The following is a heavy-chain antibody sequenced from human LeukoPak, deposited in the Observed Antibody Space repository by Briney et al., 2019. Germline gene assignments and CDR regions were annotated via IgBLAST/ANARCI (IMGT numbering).Heavy chain of an antibody. CDR2: VYHSAGS. Sequence: SETMSLTCTVSDGSISAYYWSWIRQTPGKGLEWIGYVYHSAGSTYNPALRGRVTISMDTSENQFSLKMRSVSAADTAVYYCARVGSYDSSGYYFDYWGQGTQVTVSS. CDR1: DGSISAYY. CDR3: ARVGSYDSSGYYFDY. D-gene: IGHD3-22*01. V-gene: IGHV4-59*01. J-gene: IGHJ4*02.